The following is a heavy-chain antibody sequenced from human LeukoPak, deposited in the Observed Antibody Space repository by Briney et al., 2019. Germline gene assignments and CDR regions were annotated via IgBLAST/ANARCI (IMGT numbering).Heavy chain of an antibody. CDR3: ASRTKFGEMSY. V-gene: IGHV1-8*03. Sequence: GASVKVSCKASGYTFTSYDINWVRQATGQGLEWMGWMNPNSGNTGYAQKFQGRVTITRNTSISTAYMELSSLRSEDAAVYYCASRTKFGEMSYWGQGTLVTVSS. CDR1: GYTFTSYD. J-gene: IGHJ4*02. D-gene: IGHD3-10*01. CDR2: MNPNSGNT.